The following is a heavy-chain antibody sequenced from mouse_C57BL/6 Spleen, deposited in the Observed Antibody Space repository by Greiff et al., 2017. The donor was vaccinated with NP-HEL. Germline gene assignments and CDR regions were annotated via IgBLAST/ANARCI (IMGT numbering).Heavy chain of an antibody. Sequence: VKLMESGAELMKPGASVKLSCKATGYTFTGYWIEWVKQRPGHGLEWIGEILPGSGSTNYNEKFKGNATFTADTSSNTAYMQLSSLTTEDSAIYYCASNFAYWGQGTLVTVSA. CDR2: ILPGSGST. V-gene: IGHV1-9*01. CDR1: GYTFTGYW. J-gene: IGHJ3*01. CDR3: ASNFAY.